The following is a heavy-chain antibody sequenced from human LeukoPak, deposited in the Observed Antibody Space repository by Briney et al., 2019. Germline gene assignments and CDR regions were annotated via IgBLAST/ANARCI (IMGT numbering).Heavy chain of an antibody. J-gene: IGHJ5*02. CDR2: ISSSGSTI. V-gene: IGHV3-48*03. CDR1: GFTFSSYE. Sequence: GGSLRLSCAASGFTFSSYEMNWVRQAPGQGLGWVSYISSSGSTIYYADSVKGRFTISRDNAKNSLYLQMNSLRAEDTAVYYCATGAQQNYDILTGYYSSGDNWFDPWGQGTLVTVSS. D-gene: IGHD3-9*01. CDR3: ATGAQQNYDILTGYYSSGDNWFDP.